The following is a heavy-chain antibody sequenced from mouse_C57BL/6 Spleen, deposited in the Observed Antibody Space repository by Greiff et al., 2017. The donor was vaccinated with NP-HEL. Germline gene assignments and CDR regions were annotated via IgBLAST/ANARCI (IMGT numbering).Heavy chain of an antibody. J-gene: IGHJ1*03. CDR3: VRHRAYDYDWYRDV. D-gene: IGHD2-4*01. CDR1: GFSFNTYA. V-gene: IGHV10-1*01. Sequence: EVQLQESGGGLVQPKGSLKLSCAASGFSFNTYAMNWVRQAPGKGLEWVARIRSKSNNYATYYADSVKDRFTISRDDSESMLYLQMNNLKTEDTAMYYCVRHRAYDYDWYRDVGGTGTTVTVSS. CDR2: IRSKSNNYAT.